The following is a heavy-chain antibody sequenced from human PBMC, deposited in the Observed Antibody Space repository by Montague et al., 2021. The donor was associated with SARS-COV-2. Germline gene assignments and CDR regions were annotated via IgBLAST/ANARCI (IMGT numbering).Heavy chain of an antibody. CDR2: TYYRSKWYN. CDR3: TLERGPGRTAWHYFDY. CDR1: GDSVSSNIAA. Sequence: CAISGDSVSSNIAAWNWIRQSPSRGLEWLGRTYYRSKWYNDYAVSVRSRITISPDTSKNQFSLQLNSVTPEDTAVYYCTLERGPGRTAWHYFDYWGQGTLVTVSS. D-gene: IGHD3-10*01. J-gene: IGHJ4*02. V-gene: IGHV6-1*01.